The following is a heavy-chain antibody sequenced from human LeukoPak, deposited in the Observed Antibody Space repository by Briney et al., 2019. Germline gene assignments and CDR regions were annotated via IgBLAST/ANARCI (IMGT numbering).Heavy chain of an antibody. D-gene: IGHD6-19*01. CDR3: AKEGLEEWLVHYYFDY. CDR1: GFTFSSYG. CDR2: ISYDGSNK. J-gene: IGHJ4*02. Sequence: GRSLRLSCAASGFTFSSYGMHWVRQAPGKGLEWVAVISYDGSNKYNADSVKGRFTISRDNYKNTLYLQMNSLRAEDTAVYYCAKEGLEEWLVHYYFDYWGQGTLVTVSS. V-gene: IGHV3-30*18.